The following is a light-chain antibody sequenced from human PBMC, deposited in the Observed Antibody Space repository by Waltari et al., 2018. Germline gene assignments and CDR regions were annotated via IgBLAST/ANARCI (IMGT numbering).Light chain of an antibody. CDR3: QQYGRSWST. Sequence: EIVLTQSPGPLSLSPGERATFPCRASQSVSSSSLAWYQQKPGQAPRLLIHDASSRATGIPDRFSGGGSGTDFTLTISRLEPEDSAVYYCQQYGRSWSTFGQGTKLEI. CDR2: DAS. CDR1: QSVSSSS. V-gene: IGKV3-20*01. J-gene: IGKJ2*02.